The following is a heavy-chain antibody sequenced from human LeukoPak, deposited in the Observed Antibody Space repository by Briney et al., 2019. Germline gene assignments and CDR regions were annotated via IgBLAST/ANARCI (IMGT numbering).Heavy chain of an antibody. CDR2: IYYSGST. J-gene: IGHJ4*02. D-gene: IGHD1-26*01. V-gene: IGHV4-59*12. CDR1: GGSISSYY. CDR3: AREYSGPYGSFEY. Sequence: SETLSLTCTVSGGSISSYYWSWIRQPPGKGLEWIGYIYYSGSTNYNPSLKSRVTISADTSSNQFSLKLYSVTAADSAVYFCAREYSGPYGSFEYWGQGSLVTVSS.